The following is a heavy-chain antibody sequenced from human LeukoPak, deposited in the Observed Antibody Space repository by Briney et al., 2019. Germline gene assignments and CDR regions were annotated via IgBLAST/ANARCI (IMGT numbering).Heavy chain of an antibody. J-gene: IGHJ3*02. CDR1: GFTFSTYT. Sequence: PGGSLRLSCAASGFTFSTYTMHWVRQAPRKGLEWVSAISGSGGSTYSADSVKGRFTISRDNSKNTLFLQMNSLRAEDTAVYFCAKSRGSSSGAFDIWGQGTMVSVSS. CDR3: AKSRGSSSGAFDI. CDR2: ISGSGGST. V-gene: IGHV3-23*01. D-gene: IGHD6-13*01.